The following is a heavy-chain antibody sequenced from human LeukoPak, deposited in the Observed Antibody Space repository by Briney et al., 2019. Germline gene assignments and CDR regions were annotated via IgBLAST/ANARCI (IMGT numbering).Heavy chain of an antibody. CDR2: ISSSGSTI. Sequence: PGGSLRLSCAASGFTFSSYEMNWVRQAPGKGLEWVSYISSSGSTIYYADSVKGRFTISRDNAKNSLYLQMNSLRAEDTAVYYCARDREYDYGDYCLDYWGQGTLVTVSS. CDR3: ARDREYDYGDYCLDY. V-gene: IGHV3-48*03. CDR1: GFTFSSYE. D-gene: IGHD4-17*01. J-gene: IGHJ4*02.